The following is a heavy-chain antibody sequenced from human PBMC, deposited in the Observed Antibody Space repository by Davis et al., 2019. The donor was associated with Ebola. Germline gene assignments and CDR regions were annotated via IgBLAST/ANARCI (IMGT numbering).Heavy chain of an antibody. Sequence: MPSETLSLTCTVPGGSISSYYWSWIRQPPGKGLEWIGHIYYSGSTNYNPSLKSRVTISVDTSKNQFSLKLSSVTAADTAVYYCAILPGIAAAGNNAFDIWGQGTMVTVSS. CDR2: IYYSGST. CDR1: GGSISSYY. D-gene: IGHD6-13*01. J-gene: IGHJ3*02. CDR3: AILPGIAAAGNNAFDI. V-gene: IGHV4-59*12.